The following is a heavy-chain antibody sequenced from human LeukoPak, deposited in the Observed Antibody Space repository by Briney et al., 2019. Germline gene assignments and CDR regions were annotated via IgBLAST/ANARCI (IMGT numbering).Heavy chain of an antibody. CDR2: IYDSGNT. CDR3: ASSYSNSWYDY. D-gene: IGHD6-13*01. CDR1: GGSISSGGYY. Sequence: PSETLSLTCTVSGGSISSGGYYWSWIRQHPGKGLEWIGYIYDSGNTYYNPSLKSRVTISEDTSKNQFSLKLSSVTAADTAVYYCASSYSNSWYDYWGQGTLVTVSS. V-gene: IGHV4-31*03. J-gene: IGHJ4*02.